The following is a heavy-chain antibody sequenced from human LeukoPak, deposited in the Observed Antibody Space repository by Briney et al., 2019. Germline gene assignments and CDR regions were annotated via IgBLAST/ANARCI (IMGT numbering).Heavy chain of an antibody. D-gene: IGHD5-24*01. V-gene: IGHV3-30*18. J-gene: IGHJ4*01. CDR3: AKSAGYNWGFH. Sequence: GGSLGLSCAASGFTFSNYGMHWVRQAPGKGLEWVALISYDGSNKYYADSVKGRFTISRDNSKNTLYLQMSSLRAEDTAVYYCAKSAGYNWGFHWGQEPWSPSPQ. CDR2: ISYDGSNK. CDR1: GFTFSNYG.